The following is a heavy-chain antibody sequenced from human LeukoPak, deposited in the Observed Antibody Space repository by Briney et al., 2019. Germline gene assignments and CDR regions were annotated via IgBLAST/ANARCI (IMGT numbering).Heavy chain of an antibody. CDR3: ARGFSWQLKYYFDY. Sequence: ASVKVSCKASGGTFSSSAVSWVRQAPGQGLEWMGGIIPIFGTANYAQKFQGRVTITADESTSTAYMELSSLRSEDTAVYYCARGFSWQLKYYFDYWGQGTLVTVSS. V-gene: IGHV1-69*13. J-gene: IGHJ4*02. CDR1: GGTFSSSA. D-gene: IGHD6-6*01. CDR2: IIPIFGTA.